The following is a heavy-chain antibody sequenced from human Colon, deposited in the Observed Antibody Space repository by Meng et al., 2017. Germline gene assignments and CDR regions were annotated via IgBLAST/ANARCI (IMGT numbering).Heavy chain of an antibody. J-gene: IGHJ6*04. CDR1: RFSLSNYD. V-gene: IGHV3-23*01. D-gene: IGHD6-19*01. CDR2: SSTSGGAT. Sequence: GESLKISCAASRFSLSNYDMGWVRQAPGKGLEWVSGSSTSGGATYYADSVKGRFTISRDNSQNTLYLQMDSLRAEDSAVYYCAKRLIAVAGRGSYYYYGINVWARGPS. CDR3: AKRLIAVAGRGSYYYYGINV.